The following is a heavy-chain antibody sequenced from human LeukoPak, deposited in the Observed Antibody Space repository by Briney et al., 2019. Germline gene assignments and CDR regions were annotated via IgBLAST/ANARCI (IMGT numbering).Heavy chain of an antibody. J-gene: IGHJ4*02. CDR3: AKDASPYSGSYHGIDY. V-gene: IGHV3-30-3*02. CDR1: GFTFSSYA. CDR2: ISYDGSNK. Sequence: PGGSLRLSCAASGFTFSSYAMHWVRQAPGKGLEWVAVISYDGSNKYYADSVKGRFTISRDNSKNTLYLQMNSLRAEDTAVYYCAKDASPYSGSYHGIDYWGQGTLVTVSS. D-gene: IGHD1-26*01.